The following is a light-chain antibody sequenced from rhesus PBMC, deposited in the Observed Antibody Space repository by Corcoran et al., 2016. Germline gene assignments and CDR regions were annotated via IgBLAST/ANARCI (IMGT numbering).Light chain of an antibody. Sequence: EIVMTQSPATLSLSPGERATLSCRASQSVSSNLAWYQEKPGQAPRLVISGASSRAPGIADRFSGSGSGTDFTLTISSLEPEDVAVYYCLQHSNWPLTFGGGPKVALK. J-gene: IGKJ4*01. CDR2: GAS. CDR3: LQHSNWPLT. CDR1: QSVSSN. V-gene: IGKV3-24*01.